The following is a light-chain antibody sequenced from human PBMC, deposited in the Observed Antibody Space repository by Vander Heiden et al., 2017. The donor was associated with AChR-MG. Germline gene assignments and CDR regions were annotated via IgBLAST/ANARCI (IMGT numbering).Light chain of an antibody. Sequence: EIVLTQSPGTLSLSPGERATLTCRASQTVDTPFLAWYQQRPGQAPRLLIYGASSRATGTPARFSGSGSGTDFTLTITRLEPADFAVYYCHQDGSSPFTFGHGTKVDL. J-gene: IGKJ3*01. CDR3: HQDGSSPFT. V-gene: IGKV3-20*01. CDR1: QTVDTPF. CDR2: GAS.